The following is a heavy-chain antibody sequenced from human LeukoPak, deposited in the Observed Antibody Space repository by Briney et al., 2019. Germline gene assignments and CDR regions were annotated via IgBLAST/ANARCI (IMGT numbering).Heavy chain of an antibody. CDR2: IYTGGST. V-gene: IGHV4-4*07. J-gene: IGHJ4*02. D-gene: IGHD3-10*01. CDR1: GGSIDTYY. Sequence: PSETLSLTCTVPGGSIDTYYWNWIRQPPGKRLEWIGRIYTGGSTDYNPSLTSQVTMSLDTSKIHFSLKLNSVTAADTAVYYCASHPRHASGTYYNAHFDYWGQGTLVTVSS. CDR3: ASHPRHASGTYYNAHFDY.